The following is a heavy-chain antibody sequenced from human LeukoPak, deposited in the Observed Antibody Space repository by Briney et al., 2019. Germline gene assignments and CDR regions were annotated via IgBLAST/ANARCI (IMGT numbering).Heavy chain of an antibody. V-gene: IGHV4-39*01. CDR2: IYYSGST. CDR1: GGSISSSSYY. J-gene: IGHJ4*02. CDR3: AKIIAVAGTVDY. Sequence: PSETLSLTCTVSGGSISSSSYYWGWIRQPPGKGLEWIRSIYYSGSTYYNPSLKSRVTISVDTSKNQFSLKLSSVTAADTAVYYCAKIIAVAGTVDYWGQGTLVTVSS. D-gene: IGHD6-19*01.